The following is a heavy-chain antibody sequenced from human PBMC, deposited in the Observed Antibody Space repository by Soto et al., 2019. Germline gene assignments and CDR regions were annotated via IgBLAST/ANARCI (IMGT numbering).Heavy chain of an antibody. CDR3: ARYSGKYQGPIDY. CDR2: ISYNGSNK. J-gene: IGHJ4*02. V-gene: IGHV3-30*03. CDR1: GFTFSHYD. D-gene: IGHD1-26*01. Sequence: QVQLVESGGGVVQPGRSPRLSCAASGFTFSHYDIHWVRQAPGKGLEWLAVISYNGSNKHYADSVKGRFTVSRDNSKNTLYLQMNSLRAEDTAVYFCARYSGKYQGPIDYWGQGTLVTVSS.